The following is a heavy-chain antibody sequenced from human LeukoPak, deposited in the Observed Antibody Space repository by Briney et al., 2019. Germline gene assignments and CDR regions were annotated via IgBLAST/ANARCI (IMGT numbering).Heavy chain of an antibody. CDR3: ARVEGGSTWDRYFQH. V-gene: IGHV4-59*08. J-gene: IGHJ1*01. Sequence: SETLSLTCTVSGGSISSYYWSWIRQPPGKGLEWIGYIYYSGSTNYNPSLKSRVTISVDTSKNQFSLKLSSVTAADTAVYYCARVEGGSTWDRYFQHWGQGTLVTVSS. CDR1: GGSISSYY. CDR2: IYYSGST. D-gene: IGHD6-13*01.